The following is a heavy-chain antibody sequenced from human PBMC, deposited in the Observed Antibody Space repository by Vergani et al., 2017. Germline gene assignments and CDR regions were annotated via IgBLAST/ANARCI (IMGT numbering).Heavy chain of an antibody. CDR2: IYYSGST. D-gene: IGHD1-7*01. Sequence: QVQLQESGPGLVKPSETLSLTCTVSGGSISSYYWSWIRQPPGKGLEWIGYIYYSGSTNYNPSLKSRVTISVDTSKNQFSLKLSSVTAADTAVYYCARQQPNWNYFPVWFDPWGQGTLVTVSS. J-gene: IGHJ5*02. V-gene: IGHV4-59*08. CDR3: ARQQPNWNYFPVWFDP. CDR1: GGSISSYY.